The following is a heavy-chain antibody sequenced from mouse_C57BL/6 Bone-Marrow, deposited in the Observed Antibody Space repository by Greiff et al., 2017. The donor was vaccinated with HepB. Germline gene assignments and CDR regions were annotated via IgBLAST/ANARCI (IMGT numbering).Heavy chain of an antibody. D-gene: IGHD2-4*01. CDR2: INYDGSST. CDR1: GFTFSDYY. J-gene: IGHJ2*01. CDR3: ARDGGYDYDEGYYFDY. V-gene: IGHV5-16*01. Sequence: VQLVESEGGLVQPGSSMKLSCTASGFTFSDYYMAWVRQVPEKGLEWVANINYDGSSTYYLDSLKSRFIISRDNAKNILYLQMSSLKSEDTATYYCARDGGYDYDEGYYFDYWGQGTTLTVSS.